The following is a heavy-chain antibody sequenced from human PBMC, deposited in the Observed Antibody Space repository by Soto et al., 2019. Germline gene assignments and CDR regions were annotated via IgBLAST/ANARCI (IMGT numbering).Heavy chain of an antibody. CDR3: ARDLIAVAGLLRYYYGMDV. V-gene: IGHV3-30-3*01. CDR1: GFTFSSYA. CDR2: ISYDGSNK. J-gene: IGHJ6*02. D-gene: IGHD6-19*01. Sequence: GGSLRLSCAASGFTFSSYAMHWVRQAPGKGLEWVAVISYDGSNKYYADSVKGRFTISRDNSKNTLYLQMNSLRAEDTAVYYCARDLIAVAGLLRYYYGMDVWGQGTTVTVSS.